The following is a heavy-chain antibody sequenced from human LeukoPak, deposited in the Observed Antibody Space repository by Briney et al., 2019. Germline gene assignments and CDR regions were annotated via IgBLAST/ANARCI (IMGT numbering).Heavy chain of an antibody. Sequence: GGSLRLSCAASGITVSNNHMGWVRQAPGKGLEWVSIVNSDGITYNADSVKGRFIISRDNSKNTVSLEMNRLRVEDTAIYYCAAGWGFLGYWGQGTLVTVSS. J-gene: IGHJ4*02. D-gene: IGHD7-27*01. CDR2: VNSDGIT. CDR1: GITVSNNH. CDR3: AAGWGFLGY. V-gene: IGHV3-66*01.